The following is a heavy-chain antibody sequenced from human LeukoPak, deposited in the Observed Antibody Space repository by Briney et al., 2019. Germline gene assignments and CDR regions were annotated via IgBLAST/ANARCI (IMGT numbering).Heavy chain of an antibody. J-gene: IGHJ4*02. CDR1: GYDFTSVG. CDR3: ARAGSGSGWYFDY. D-gene: IGHD6-19*01. V-gene: IGHV1-18*01. Sequence: ASVKVSCKASGYDFTSVGIAWVRRAPGQGLEWMGWISPYNGNTRYAQKFQGRVAMTTDTSTTTAYMELRGLRFNDTAVYYCARAGSGSGWYFDYWGQGTLVTVSS. CDR2: ISPYNGNT.